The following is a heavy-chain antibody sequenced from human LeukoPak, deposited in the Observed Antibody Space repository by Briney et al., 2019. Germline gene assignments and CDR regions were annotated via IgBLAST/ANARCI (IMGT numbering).Heavy chain of an antibody. CDR2: ISSSSSTI. Sequence: PGGSLRLSCAASGFTFSSYSMNWVRQAPGKGLEWVSYISSSSSTIYYADSVKGRFTISRDNAKNSLYLQMNSLRAEDTAVYYCARMNPVGFGELFPDAFDIWGQGTMVTVSS. CDR3: ARMNPVGFGELFPDAFDI. V-gene: IGHV3-48*01. CDR1: GFTFSSYS. D-gene: IGHD3-10*01. J-gene: IGHJ3*02.